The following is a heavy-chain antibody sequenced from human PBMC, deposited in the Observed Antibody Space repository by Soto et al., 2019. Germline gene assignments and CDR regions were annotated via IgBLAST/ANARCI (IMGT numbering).Heavy chain of an antibody. CDR2: ISYDGSNK. CDR1: GFTFSSYG. J-gene: IGHJ4*02. CDR3: AKESLVYGDYDGYYFDY. D-gene: IGHD4-17*01. Sequence: PGGSLRLSCAASGFTFSSYGMHWVRQAPGKGLEWVAVISYDGSNKYYADSVKGRFTISRDNSKNTLYLQMNSLRAEDTAVYYCAKESLVYGDYDGYYFDYWGQGTLVTVSS. V-gene: IGHV3-30*18.